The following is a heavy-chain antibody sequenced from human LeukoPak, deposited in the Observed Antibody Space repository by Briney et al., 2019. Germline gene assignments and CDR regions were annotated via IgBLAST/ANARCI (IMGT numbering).Heavy chain of an antibody. J-gene: IGHJ6*04. CDR2: IYYSGST. CDR3: ARDYRNSYDSSGYYSGSYYYGMDV. V-gene: IGHV4-30-4*01. CDR1: GGSISSGDYY. Sequence: PSETLSLTCTVSGGSISSGDYYWSWIRQPPGKGLEWIVYIYYSGSTYYNPSLKSRVTISVDTSKNQFSLKLSSVTAADTAVYYCARDYRNSYDSSGYYSGSYYYGMDVWGKGPTVTVSS. D-gene: IGHD3-22*01.